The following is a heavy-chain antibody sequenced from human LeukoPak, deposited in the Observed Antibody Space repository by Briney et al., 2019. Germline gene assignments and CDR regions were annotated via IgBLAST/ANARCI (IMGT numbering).Heavy chain of an antibody. J-gene: IGHJ4*02. CDR2: ISSSGSTI. D-gene: IGHD6-19*01. Sequence: QPGGSLRLSCAASGFTFSSYEMNWVRQAPGKGLEWVSYISSSGSTIYYADSVKGRFTISRDNAKNSLYLQMNSLRADDTAVYYCARDKQSSSGWYFDYWGQGTLVTVSS. V-gene: IGHV3-48*03. CDR3: ARDKQSSSGWYFDY. CDR1: GFTFSSYE.